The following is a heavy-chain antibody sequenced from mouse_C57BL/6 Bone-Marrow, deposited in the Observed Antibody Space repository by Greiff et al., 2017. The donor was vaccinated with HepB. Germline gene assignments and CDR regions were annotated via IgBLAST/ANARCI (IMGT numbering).Heavy chain of an antibody. J-gene: IGHJ4*01. CDR2: ISDGGSYT. CDR1: GFTFSSYA. V-gene: IGHV5-4*01. CDR3: AREDSSGYGDAMDY. Sequence: EVQGVESGGGLVKPGGSLKLSCAASGFTFSSYAMSWVRQTPEKRLEWVATISDGGSYTYYPDNVKGRFTISRDNAKNNLYLQMSHLKSEDTAMYYCAREDSSGYGDAMDYWGQGTSVTVSS. D-gene: IGHD3-2*02.